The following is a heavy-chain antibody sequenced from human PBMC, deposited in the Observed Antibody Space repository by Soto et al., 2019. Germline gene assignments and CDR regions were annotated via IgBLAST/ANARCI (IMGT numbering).Heavy chain of an antibody. CDR3: ARDYDILTGYYDRGYYYYGMDV. J-gene: IGHJ6*02. CDR2: IIPIFGTA. D-gene: IGHD3-9*01. CDR1: GGTFSSYA. V-gene: IGHV1-69*13. Sequence: ASVKVSCKASGGTFSSYAISWVRQAPGQGLEWMGGIIPIFGTANYAQKFQGRVTITADESTSTAYMELSSLRSEDTAVYYCARDYDILTGYYDRGYYYYGMDVWGQGTTVTVSS.